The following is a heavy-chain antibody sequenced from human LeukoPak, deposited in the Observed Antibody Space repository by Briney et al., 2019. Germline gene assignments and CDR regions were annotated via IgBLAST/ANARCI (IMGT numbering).Heavy chain of an antibody. V-gene: IGHV3-23*01. CDR2: ISGSGGST. CDR3: AKRGGMYPAYYFDY. J-gene: IGHJ4*02. CDR1: GFAFSSYG. D-gene: IGHD3-16*01. Sequence: GGSLRLSCAASGFAFSSYGMSWVRQAPGKGLEWVSAISGSGGSTYYADSVKGRFTISRDNSKNTLYLQMNSLRAEDTAVYYCAKRGGMYPAYYFDYWGQGTLVTVSS.